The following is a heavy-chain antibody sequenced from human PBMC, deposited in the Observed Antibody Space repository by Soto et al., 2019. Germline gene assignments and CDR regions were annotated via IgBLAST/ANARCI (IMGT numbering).Heavy chain of an antibody. CDR3: AKDLRRYCSGGSCLYAFDI. J-gene: IGHJ3*02. CDR2: ISYDGSNK. CDR1: GGPFGGVG. Sequence: AGSSSVWWGAAGGPFGGVGGRWVRPAPGKGLEWVAVISYDGSNKYYADSVKGRFTISRDNSKNTLYLQMNSLRAEDTAVYYCAKDLRRYCSGGSCLYAFDIWGQGTMVTGSS. V-gene: IGHV3-30*18. D-gene: IGHD2-15*01.